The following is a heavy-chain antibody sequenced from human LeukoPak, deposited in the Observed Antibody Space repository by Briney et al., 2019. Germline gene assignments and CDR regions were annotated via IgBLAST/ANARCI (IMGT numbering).Heavy chain of an antibody. Sequence: SETLSLTRTVSGDSISSTSYYWDWIRQPPGKGLDWIGSIYNSGTTYYNPSLKSRVTISVDTSKNRFSLKVSSVTAADTAVYYCASRVYGLGSFNYWGQGTLVTVSS. CDR3: ASRVYGLGSFNY. V-gene: IGHV4-39*01. CDR1: GDSISSTSYY. CDR2: IYNSGTT. J-gene: IGHJ4*01. D-gene: IGHD3-10*01.